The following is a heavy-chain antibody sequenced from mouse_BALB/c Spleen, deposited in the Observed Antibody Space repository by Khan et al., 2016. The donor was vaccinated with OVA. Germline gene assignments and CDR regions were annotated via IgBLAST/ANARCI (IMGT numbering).Heavy chain of an antibody. Sequence: QVQLKQSGAELVRPGASVKLSCKTSGYIFTNYWIHWVKQRSGQGLEWIARIYPGTDNSYYNEKLKDRATLTVDKSSSTVYIQLSSLKSEDSAVYFCAREEALYYFDYWGEGTTLTVSS. J-gene: IGHJ2*01. CDR3: AREEALYYFDY. CDR1: GYIFTNYW. D-gene: IGHD3-2*02. CDR2: IYPGTDNS. V-gene: IGHV1-76*01.